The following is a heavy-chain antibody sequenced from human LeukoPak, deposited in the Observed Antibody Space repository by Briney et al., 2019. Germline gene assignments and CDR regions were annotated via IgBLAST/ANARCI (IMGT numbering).Heavy chain of an antibody. Sequence: SETLSLTCTVSGGSISSSSYYWSWIRQPPGKGLEWIGYIYYSGSTNYNPSLKSRVTISVDTSKNQFSLKLSSVTAADTAVYYCARHNPIFHPTSSYYYYMDVWGKGTTVTVSS. J-gene: IGHJ6*03. V-gene: IGHV4-39*01. CDR2: IYYSGST. CDR1: GGSISSSSYY. D-gene: IGHD1-14*01. CDR3: ARHNPIFHPTSSYYYYMDV.